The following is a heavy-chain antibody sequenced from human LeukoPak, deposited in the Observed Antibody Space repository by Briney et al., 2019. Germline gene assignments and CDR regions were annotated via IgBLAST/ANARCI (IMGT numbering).Heavy chain of an antibody. CDR3: ARAARYDSDLRDV. CDR1: GYTFTVYY. D-gene: IGHD3-3*01. CDR2: SNPNSGGT. J-gene: IGHJ6*04. V-gene: IGHV1-2*02. Sequence: GASVTVSFTATGYTFTVYYMHWVGQAHGQGLEWMGWSNPNSGGTNYTQKSQGRVTMTRDTSIISAYMELSRLRSDDTAVYYCARAARYDSDLRDVWGKGTTVTVSS.